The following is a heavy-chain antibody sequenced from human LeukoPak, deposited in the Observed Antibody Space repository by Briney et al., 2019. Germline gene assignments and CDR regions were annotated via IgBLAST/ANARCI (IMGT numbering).Heavy chain of an antibody. CDR2: ISSSGSTI. CDR1: GFTFSSYE. Sequence: PGGSLRLSCAVSGFTFSSYEMNWVRQAPGKGLEWVSYISSSGSTIYYADSVKGRFTISRDNAKNSLYLQMNSLRAEDTAVYYCARERLYGAGSTWFDPWGQGTLVTVSS. D-gene: IGHD3-10*01. V-gene: IGHV3-48*03. CDR3: ARERLYGAGSTWFDP. J-gene: IGHJ5*02.